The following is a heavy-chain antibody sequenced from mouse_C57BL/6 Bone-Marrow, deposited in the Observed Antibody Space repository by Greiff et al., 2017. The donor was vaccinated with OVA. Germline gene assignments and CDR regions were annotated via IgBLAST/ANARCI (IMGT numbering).Heavy chain of an antibody. V-gene: IGHV1-78*01. CDR3: ASPYYYGSSLYYDAMDY. CDR1: GYTFTDHT. D-gene: IGHD1-1*01. Sequence: VQLQQSDAELVKPGASVKISCKVSGYTFTDHTIHWMKQRPEQGLEWIGYIYPRDGSTKYNEKFKGKATLTADKSSSTAYMQLNSLTSEDSAVYFCASPYYYGSSLYYDAMDYWGQGTSVTVSS. J-gene: IGHJ4*01. CDR2: IYPRDGST.